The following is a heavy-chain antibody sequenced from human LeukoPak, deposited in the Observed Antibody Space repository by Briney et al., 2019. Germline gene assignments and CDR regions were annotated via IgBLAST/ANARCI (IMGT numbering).Heavy chain of an antibody. CDR1: GFTFSSYA. CDR3: AKNPFDY. V-gene: IGHV3-30*18. J-gene: IGHJ4*02. CDR2: ISYDGSNK. Sequence: GRSLRLSCAASGFTFSSYAMRWVRQAPGKGLEWVAVISYDGSNKYYADSVKGRFTISRDNSKNTLYLQMNSLRAEDTAVYYCAKNPFDYWGQGTLVTVSS.